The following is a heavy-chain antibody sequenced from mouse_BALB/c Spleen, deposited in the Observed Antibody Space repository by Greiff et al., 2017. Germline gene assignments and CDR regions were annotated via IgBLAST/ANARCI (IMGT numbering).Heavy chain of an antibody. CDR1: GYTFTDHI. V-gene: IGHV1-11*01. J-gene: IGHJ2*01. CDR2: IYPVSGDT. D-gene: IGHD1-2*01. CDR3: RRGRYYGHFDY. Sequence: QVQLQQSGAELASPGASVTLSCTASGYTFTDHIMSWVKKRPGQGLEWIGRIYPVSGDTYYNHKFMGKATFSVDRSSSTVYMVWNSLPSEDPAVYCSRRGRYYGHFDYWGQGTTLTVSS.